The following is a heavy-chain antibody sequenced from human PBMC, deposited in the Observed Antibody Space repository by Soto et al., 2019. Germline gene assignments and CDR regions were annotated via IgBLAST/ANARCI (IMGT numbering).Heavy chain of an antibody. J-gene: IGHJ6*02. D-gene: IGHD4-4*01. V-gene: IGHV4-59*01. CDR1: GGSISSYY. Sequence: SETLSLTCTVSGGSISSYYWSWIRQPPGKGLEWIGYIYYSGSTNYNPSLKSRVTISVDTSKNQFSLKLSSVTAADTAAYYCARVPVTYGGYYYYYGMDVWGQGTTVTVSS. CDR2: IYYSGST. CDR3: ARVPVTYGGYYYYYGMDV.